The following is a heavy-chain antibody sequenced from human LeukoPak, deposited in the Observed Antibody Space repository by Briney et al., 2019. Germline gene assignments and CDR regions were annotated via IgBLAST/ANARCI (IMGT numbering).Heavy chain of an antibody. CDR1: GYTFTSYA. Sequence: ASVTVSCKASGYTFTSYAMHWVRQAPGQRLEWMGWINAGNGNTKYSQKFQGRVTITRDTSADTAYMELSSLRSEDTAVYYCARLEYCTNGVCYAGFDYWGQGTLVTVSS. J-gene: IGHJ4*02. D-gene: IGHD2-8*01. V-gene: IGHV1-3*01. CDR2: INAGNGNT. CDR3: ARLEYCTNGVCYAGFDY.